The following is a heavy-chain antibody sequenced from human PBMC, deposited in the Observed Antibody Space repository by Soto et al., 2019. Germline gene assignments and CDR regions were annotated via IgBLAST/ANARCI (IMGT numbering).Heavy chain of an antibody. J-gene: IGHJ6*02. V-gene: IGHV1-18*04. CDR1: GYTFTSYG. D-gene: IGHD3-9*01. CDR3: ARDFSVVLRYFDWLSNGMDV. CDR2: ISAYNGNT. Sequence: ASVKVSCKXSGYTFTSYGTSWVRQAPGQGLEWMGWISAYNGNTNYAQKLQGRVTMTTDTSTSTAYMELRSLRSDDTAVYYCARDFSVVLRYFDWLSNGMDVWGQGTTVTVSS.